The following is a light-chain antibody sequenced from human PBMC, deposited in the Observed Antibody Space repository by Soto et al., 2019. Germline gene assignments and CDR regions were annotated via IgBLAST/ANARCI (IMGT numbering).Light chain of an antibody. Sequence: SALTRPPSASGSPGESVTISSSGTSSDVGGYNSVSWYQQHPGKAPKLMIYEVSKRPSAVPDRFSGSTSGNTASLTVSGLQAEDEADSYCSSYAGSTTPSVFGTGTKVTVL. CDR2: EVS. V-gene: IGLV2-8*01. J-gene: IGLJ1*01. CDR1: SSDVGGYNS. CDR3: SSYAGSTTPSV.